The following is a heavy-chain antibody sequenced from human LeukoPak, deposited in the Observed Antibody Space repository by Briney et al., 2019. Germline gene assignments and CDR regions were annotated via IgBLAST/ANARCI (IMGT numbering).Heavy chain of an antibody. CDR2: IYPDDSDT. Sequence: GESLKISCKGSGYSFTNYWIGWVRQMPGKGLEWMGIIYPDDSDTRPSPTFQGQVTISADKSISTAYLQWSNLGASDTAMYYCARLRGATMPNPFDYWGQGTLVTVSS. CDR1: GYSFTNYW. V-gene: IGHV5-51*01. CDR3: ARLRGATMPNPFDY. J-gene: IGHJ4*02. D-gene: IGHD1-26*01.